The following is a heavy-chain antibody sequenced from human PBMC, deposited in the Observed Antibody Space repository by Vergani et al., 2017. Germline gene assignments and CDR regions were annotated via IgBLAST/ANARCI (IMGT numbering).Heavy chain of an antibody. V-gene: IGHV1-3*01. Sequence: QVQLVQSGAEVKKPGASVKVSCKASGYTFTSYAMHWVRQAPGQRLEWMGWINAGNGNTKYSKMLQGIVTITRDTSASTAYMELSSLRSEDTAVYYCAREGFDDYVWGSYRLRGGYYFDYWGQGTLVTVSS. CDR3: AREGFDDYVWGSYRLRGGYYFDY. CDR1: GYTFTSYA. D-gene: IGHD3-16*02. J-gene: IGHJ4*02. CDR2: INAGNGNT.